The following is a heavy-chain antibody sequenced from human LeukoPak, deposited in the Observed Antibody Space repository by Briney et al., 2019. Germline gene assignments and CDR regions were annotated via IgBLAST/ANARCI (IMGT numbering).Heavy chain of an antibody. D-gene: IGHD3-3*01. J-gene: IGHJ4*02. Sequence: SGGSLRLSCAASGFTLSSAWMSWVRQAPGKGLEWVGRIKFDGETTDYAAPVKGRFTVSRDDSRNILSLQMDSLETEDTAVYYCTTGLSSLGVGEFDYWGQGTLVTVSS. V-gene: IGHV3-15*01. CDR3: TTGLSSLGVGEFDY. CDR1: GFTLSSAW. CDR2: IKFDGETT.